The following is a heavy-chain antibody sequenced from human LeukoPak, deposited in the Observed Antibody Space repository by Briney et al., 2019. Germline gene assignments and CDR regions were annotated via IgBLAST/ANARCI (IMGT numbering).Heavy chain of an antibody. Sequence: GRSLRLSCAASGFTFRNYAMHWVRQAPGKGLEWVAFISYDGNDKYYADSVKGRFTISRDNSKNTLYLQMNSLGAEDTAVYYCAKDEPGSYSPSDYWGQGTLVTVSS. D-gene: IGHD3-10*01. CDR3: AKDEPGSYSPSDY. CDR1: GFTFRNYA. J-gene: IGHJ4*02. V-gene: IGHV3-30*18. CDR2: ISYDGNDK.